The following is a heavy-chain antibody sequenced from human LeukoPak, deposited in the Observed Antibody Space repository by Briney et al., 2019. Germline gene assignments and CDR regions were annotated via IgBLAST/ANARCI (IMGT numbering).Heavy chain of an antibody. CDR1: GGSFSGYY. CDR3: ARASELLYYGTFPY. V-gene: IGHV4-34*01. CDR2: INHSGST. D-gene: IGHD4-17*01. J-gene: IGHJ4*02. Sequence: SETLSLTCAVYGGSFSGYYWSWLRQPPGKGLEWIGEINHSGSTNYNPSLKSRVTISVDTSKNEFSLKLSSVTAADTAVYYCARASELLYYGTFPYWGQATLVTVSS.